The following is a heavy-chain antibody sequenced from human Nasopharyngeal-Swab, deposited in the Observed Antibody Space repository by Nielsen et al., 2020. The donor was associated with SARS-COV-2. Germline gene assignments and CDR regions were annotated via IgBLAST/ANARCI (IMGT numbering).Heavy chain of an antibody. CDR1: GYTFTSYA. CDR2: INTNTGNP. J-gene: IGHJ6*02. CDR3: ARVIYDYVWGSFLGMDV. Sequence: ASVKVSCKASGYTFTSYAMHWVRQAPGQGLEWMGWINTNTGNPTYAQGFTGRFVFSLDTSVSTAYLQISSLKAEDTAVYYCARVIYDYVWGSFLGMDVWGQGTTVTVSS. V-gene: IGHV7-4-1*02. D-gene: IGHD3-16*01.